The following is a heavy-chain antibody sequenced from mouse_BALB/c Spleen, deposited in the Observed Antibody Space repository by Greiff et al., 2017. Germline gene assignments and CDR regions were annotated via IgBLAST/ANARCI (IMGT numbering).Heavy chain of an antibody. V-gene: IGHV7-3*02. CDR3: ARDRRPFDY. Sequence: EVKVVESGGGLVQPGGSLRLSCATSGFTFTDYYMSWVRQPPGKALEWLGFIRNKANGYTTEYSASVKGRFTISRDNSQSILYLQMNTLRAEDSATYYCARDRRPFDYWGQGTTLTVSS. CDR1: GFTFTDYY. CDR2: IRNKANGYTT. J-gene: IGHJ2*01. D-gene: IGHD1-2*01.